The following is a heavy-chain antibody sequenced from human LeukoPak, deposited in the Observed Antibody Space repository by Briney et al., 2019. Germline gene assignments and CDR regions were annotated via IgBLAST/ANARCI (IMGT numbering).Heavy chain of an antibody. Sequence: ASVKVSCKASGYTFTSYGISWVRQAPGQGLEWMGWISAYNGNTNYAQKLQGRVTMTTDTSTSTAYMELRSLRSDDTAVYYCARDDIVVVPAAIRAFAFDIWGQGTMVTVSS. CDR1: GYTFTSYG. CDR2: ISAYNGNT. D-gene: IGHD2-2*02. CDR3: ARDDIVVVPAAIRAFAFDI. J-gene: IGHJ3*02. V-gene: IGHV1-18*01.